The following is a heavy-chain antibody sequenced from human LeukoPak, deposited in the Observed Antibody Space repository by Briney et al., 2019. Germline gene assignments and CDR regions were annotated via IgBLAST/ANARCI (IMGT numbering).Heavy chain of an antibody. CDR2: INHSGST. J-gene: IGHJ4*02. D-gene: IGHD6-19*01. CDR3: ARGSQWLVRYFDY. V-gene: IGHV4-34*01. CDR1: GGSFSGYY. Sequence: SETLSLTCAVYGGSFSGYYWSWISQPPGKGLEWIGEINHSGSTNYNPSLKSRVTISVDTSKNQFSLKLSSVTAADTAVYYCARGSQWLVRYFDYWGQGTLVTVSS.